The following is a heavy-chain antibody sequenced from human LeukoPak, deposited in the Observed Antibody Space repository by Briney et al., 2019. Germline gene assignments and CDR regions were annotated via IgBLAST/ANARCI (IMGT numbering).Heavy chain of an antibody. V-gene: IGHV1-69*01. J-gene: IGHJ4*02. D-gene: IGHD5-18*01. CDR3: ASADTAMVPFDY. Sequence: ASVKVSCKASGGTFSSYAISWVRQAPGQGLEWMGGIIPIFGTANYAQKFQGRVTITADESTSTAYMELSSLRSEDTAVHYCASADTAMVPFDYWGQGTLVTVSS. CDR1: GGTFSSYA. CDR2: IIPIFGTA.